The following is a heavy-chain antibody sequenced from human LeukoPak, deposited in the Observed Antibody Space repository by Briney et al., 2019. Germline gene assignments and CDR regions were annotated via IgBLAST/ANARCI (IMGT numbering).Heavy chain of an antibody. CDR2: ISGSGGST. CDR1: GFTFSNYA. D-gene: IGHD3-3*01. J-gene: IGHJ4*02. V-gene: IGHV3-23*01. CDR3: ARFWSGYDY. Sequence: GGSLRLSCAGSGFTFSNYAINWVRQAPGKGLEWVSGISGSGGSTYYADSVKGRFTISRDNAKSSLYLQMNSLRAEDTAVYYCARFWSGYDYWGQGTLVTVSS.